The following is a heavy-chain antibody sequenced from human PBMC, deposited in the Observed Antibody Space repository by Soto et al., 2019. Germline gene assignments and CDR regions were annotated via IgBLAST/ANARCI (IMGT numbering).Heavy chain of an antibody. Sequence: SQTLSLTCPISGDSVSTNTAAWNWVRQSPSRGLEWLGMTYYRSKWYFDYAVSVKSRITITPDTSKNQFSLHLDSVTPGDTAVYYCTRTRGQLLADAFDIWGLGTMVTVSS. V-gene: IGHV6-1*01. CDR1: GDSVSTNTAA. D-gene: IGHD2-2*01. CDR2: TYYRSKWYF. CDR3: TRTRGQLLADAFDI. J-gene: IGHJ3*02.